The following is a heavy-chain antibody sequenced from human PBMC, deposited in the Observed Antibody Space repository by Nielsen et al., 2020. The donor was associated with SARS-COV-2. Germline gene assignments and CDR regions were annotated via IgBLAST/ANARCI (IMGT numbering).Heavy chain of an antibody. D-gene: IGHD1-26*01. J-gene: IGHJ6*02. CDR3: AKLFESGSYYYYGMDV. Sequence: VRQAPGKGLEWVAVISYDGSNKYYADSVKGRFTISRDNSKNTLYPQMNSLRAEDTAVYYCAKLFESGSYYYYGMDVWGQGTTVTVSS. CDR2: ISYDGSNK. V-gene: IGHV3-30*18.